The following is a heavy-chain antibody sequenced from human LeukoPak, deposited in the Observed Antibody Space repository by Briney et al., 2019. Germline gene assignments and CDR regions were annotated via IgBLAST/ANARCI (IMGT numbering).Heavy chain of an antibody. J-gene: IGHJ6*02. CDR3: ARDSPRVGMDV. Sequence: GGSLRLSCAASGFTVSSSYMSWVRQAPGKGLEWVSVIYSDGSTSYADSVKGRFTISRDNSKNTLYLQMNSLRAEDTAVYSCARDSPRVGMDVWGQGTTVTVSS. CDR2: IYSDGST. V-gene: IGHV3-53*01. CDR1: GFTVSSSY.